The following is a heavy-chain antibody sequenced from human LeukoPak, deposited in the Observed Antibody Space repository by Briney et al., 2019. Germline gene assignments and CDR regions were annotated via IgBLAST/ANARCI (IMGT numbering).Heavy chain of an antibody. D-gene: IGHD3-3*01. V-gene: IGHV4-61*01. CDR2: IFYSGTT. CDR1: GASVSSGSSY. J-gene: IGHJ4*02. CDR3: ARLGAGPTYYDFWSGYSSFYFDY. Sequence: SETLSLTCTVSGASVSSGSSYWGWIRQPPGKGLEWIGYIFYSGTTNYSPSLKSRVTMSLDTSENQFSLKLSSVTAADTAVYYCARLGAGPTYYDFWSGYSSFYFDYWGQGTLVTVSS.